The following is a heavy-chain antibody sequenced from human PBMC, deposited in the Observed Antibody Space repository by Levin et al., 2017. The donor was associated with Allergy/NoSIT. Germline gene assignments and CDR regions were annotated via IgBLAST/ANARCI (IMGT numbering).Heavy chain of an antibody. Sequence: SQTLSLTCAISGDSVSSNSAAWNWIRQSPSRGLEWLGRTYYRSKWYNDYAVSVKSRITINPDTSKNQFSLQLNSVTPEDTAVYYCARVWFGELFPGDYYYYGMDVWGQGTTVTVSS. J-gene: IGHJ6*02. D-gene: IGHD3-10*01. V-gene: IGHV6-1*01. CDR3: ARVWFGELFPGDYYYYGMDV. CDR1: GDSVSSNSAA. CDR2: TYYRSKWYN.